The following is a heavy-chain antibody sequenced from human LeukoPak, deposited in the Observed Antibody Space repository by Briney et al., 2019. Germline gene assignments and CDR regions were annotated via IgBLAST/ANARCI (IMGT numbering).Heavy chain of an antibody. V-gene: IGHV1-2*02. Sequence: ASVKVSCKASGYTFTGYYMHWVRQAPGQGLEWMGWINPNSGGTNYAQKFQGRVTMTRDTSICTASMELSRLRSDDTAVYYCARPDSSGWYVRDAFDIWGQGTMVTVSS. CDR3: ARPDSSGWYVRDAFDI. D-gene: IGHD6-19*01. J-gene: IGHJ3*02. CDR2: INPNSGGT. CDR1: GYTFTGYY.